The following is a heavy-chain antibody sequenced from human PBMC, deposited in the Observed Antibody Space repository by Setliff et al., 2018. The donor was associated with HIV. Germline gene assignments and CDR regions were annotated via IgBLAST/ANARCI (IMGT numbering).Heavy chain of an antibody. CDR2: ISSGGEIM. Sequence: GGSLRLSCAASGFTFSSYSMNWVRQAPGKGLEWVSAISSGGEIMFYADSVKGRFTISRDNSKNTLYLQMNSLRAEDTAVYYCAKPYRGSVVRDQGYMDVWGKGTTVTVSS. D-gene: IGHD3-10*01. V-gene: IGHV3-23*01. CDR3: AKPYRGSVVRDQGYMDV. J-gene: IGHJ6*03. CDR1: GFTFSSYS.